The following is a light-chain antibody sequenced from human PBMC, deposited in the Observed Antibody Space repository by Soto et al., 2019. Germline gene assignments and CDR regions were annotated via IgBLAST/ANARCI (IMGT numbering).Light chain of an antibody. Sequence: QPASVSGSPGQSITISCTGTSSDVGGYNHVSWYQHHPGKAPKLIIYDVSDRPSGVSNRFSASKSGNTASLSISGLQAEDEGDYYCSSYTSASTVVFGGGTKVTVL. CDR3: SSYTSASTVV. CDR1: SSDVGGYNH. V-gene: IGLV2-14*03. CDR2: DVS. J-gene: IGLJ2*01.